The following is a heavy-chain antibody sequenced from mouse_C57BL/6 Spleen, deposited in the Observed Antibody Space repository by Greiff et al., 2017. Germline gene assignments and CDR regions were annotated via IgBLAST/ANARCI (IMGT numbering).Heavy chain of an antibody. D-gene: IGHD4-1*01. CDR3: ARWGGELEDY. V-gene: IGHV1-55*01. Sequence: QVQLQQPGAELVKPGASVKMSCKASGYTFTSYWINWVKQRPGQGLEWIGDIYPGSGSTNYNEKFKGKATLTVDTSSSTAYMQLSSLTSEDSAVXDCARWGGELEDYWGQGTTLTVSS. J-gene: IGHJ2*01. CDR1: GYTFTSYW. CDR2: IYPGSGST.